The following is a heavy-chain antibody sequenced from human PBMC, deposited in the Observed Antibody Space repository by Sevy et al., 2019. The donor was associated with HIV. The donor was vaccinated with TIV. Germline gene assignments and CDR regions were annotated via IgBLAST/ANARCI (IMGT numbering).Heavy chain of an antibody. CDR1: GYSIRSGYY. CDR3: ARGGVEMPMYTFDV. J-gene: IGHJ3*01. CDR2: IYHSGDT. D-gene: IGHD3-10*02. V-gene: IGHV4-38-2*01. Sequence: SETLSLTCAVSGYSIRSGYYWVWIPQSPGEGLEWVGSIYHSGDTYYHPSLKSRATISIDTSKNIISLKVTSVTAADTAFYYGARGGVEMPMYTFDVWGRGTMVTVSS.